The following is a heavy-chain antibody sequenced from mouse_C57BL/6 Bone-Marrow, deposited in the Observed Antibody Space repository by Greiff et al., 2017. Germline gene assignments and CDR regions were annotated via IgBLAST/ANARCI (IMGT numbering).Heavy chain of an antibody. CDR3: VRDSVFYAMDY. D-gene: IGHD3-1*01. J-gene: IGHJ4*01. CDR2: IRSKSNNYAT. Sequence: DVKLQESGGGLVQPKGSLKLSCAASGFSFNTYAMNWVRQAPGKGLEWVARIRSKSNNYATYYADSVKDRFTISRDDSESMLYLQMNNLKTEDTAMYYCVRDSVFYAMDYWGQGTSVTVSS. CDR1: GFSFNTYA. V-gene: IGHV10-1*01.